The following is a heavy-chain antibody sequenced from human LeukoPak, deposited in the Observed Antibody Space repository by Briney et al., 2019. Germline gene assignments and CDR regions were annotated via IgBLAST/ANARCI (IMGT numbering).Heavy chain of an antibody. CDR3: ARVVAARSSTYYYYYMDV. CDR1: GYTFTSYG. CDR2: ISAYNGNT. D-gene: IGHD6-6*01. V-gene: IGHV1-18*01. Sequence: ASVKVSCKASGYTFTSYGISWVRQAPGQGLEWMGWISAYNGNTNYAQKLQGRVTMTTDTSTSTAYMELRSLRSDDTAVYYCARVVAARSSTYYYYYMDVWGKGTTVTVSS. J-gene: IGHJ6*03.